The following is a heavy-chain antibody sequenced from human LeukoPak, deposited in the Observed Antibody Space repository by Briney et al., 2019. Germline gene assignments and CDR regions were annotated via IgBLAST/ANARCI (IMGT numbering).Heavy chain of an antibody. CDR2: ISYNGGNQ. V-gene: IGHV3-30*18. CDR1: GFTFISYG. CDR3: AKDRRMMSAYYGMDV. Sequence: GGSLRLSCGASGFTFISYGVHWVRQAPGKGLEWVSVISYNGGNQKYADSVKGRFTISRDNSKNTVYLQLNSLGAEDTAVYYCAKDRRMMSAYYGMDVWGQGTTVIVSS. D-gene: IGHD3-16*01. J-gene: IGHJ6*02.